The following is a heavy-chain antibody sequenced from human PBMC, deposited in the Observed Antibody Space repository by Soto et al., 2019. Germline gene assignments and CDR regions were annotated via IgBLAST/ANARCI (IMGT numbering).Heavy chain of an antibody. V-gene: IGHV4-59*01. Sequence: SETLPLTCTVTGGSISSYYWSWIRQPLGQGLEWIGYIYYSGTSNYNPSIQSRVTISVDTSKDQFSLKLSSVTAADAAVYYCARDGSTDRGSRSNWFDPWGQGTLVTVS. J-gene: IGHJ5*02. CDR2: IYYSGTS. D-gene: IGHD3-16*01. CDR3: ARDGSTDRGSRSNWFDP. CDR1: GGSISSYY.